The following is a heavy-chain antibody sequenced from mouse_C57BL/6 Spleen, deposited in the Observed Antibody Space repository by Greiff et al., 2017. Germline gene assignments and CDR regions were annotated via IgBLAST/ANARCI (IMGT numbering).Heavy chain of an antibody. D-gene: IGHD2-1*01. V-gene: IGHV1-82*01. CDR2: IYPGDGDT. CDR3: ARQGIYYGNYVDAMDY. CDR1: GYAFSSSW. Sequence: VQLQQSGPELVKPGASVKISCKASGYAFSSSWMNWVKQRPGKGLEWIGRIYPGDGDTNYNGKFKGKATLTADKSSSTAYMQLSSLTSEDSAVYFCARQGIYYGNYVDAMDYWGQGTSVTVSS. J-gene: IGHJ4*01.